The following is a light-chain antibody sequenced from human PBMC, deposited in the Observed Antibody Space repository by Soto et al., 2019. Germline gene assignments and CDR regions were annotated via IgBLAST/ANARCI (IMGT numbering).Light chain of an antibody. CDR2: GAS. J-gene: IGKJ1*01. CDR1: QSVSSSY. Sequence: EIVLMQSPGTLSLSPGERATLSCRASQSVSSSYLAWYQQKPGQAPRLLIYGASSRDTGIPDRFSGSGSGTDFTLTISRLEPEDFAVYYCQQYGSSSWTFGQGTKVEIK. V-gene: IGKV3-20*01. CDR3: QQYGSSSWT.